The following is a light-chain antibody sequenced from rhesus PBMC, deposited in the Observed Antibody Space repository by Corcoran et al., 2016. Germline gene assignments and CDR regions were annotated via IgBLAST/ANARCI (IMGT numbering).Light chain of an antibody. Sequence: DIQMTQSPSSLSASVGDTVTITCRASQSISSWLAWYQQKQGKAPKLLIYKASSLQRGVPSRYSGSGSGTDFTLTISNLQSEDFAPYYCQQYSSSPYSFGQGTKVEIK. J-gene: IGKJ2*01. CDR3: QQYSSSPYS. V-gene: IGKV1-22*01. CDR1: QSISSW. CDR2: KAS.